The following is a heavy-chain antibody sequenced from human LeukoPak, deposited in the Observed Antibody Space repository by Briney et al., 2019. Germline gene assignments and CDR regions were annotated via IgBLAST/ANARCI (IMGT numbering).Heavy chain of an antibody. J-gene: IGHJ4*02. CDR3: ARGGEDTATLY. CDR2: INPNSGGT. V-gene: IGHV1-2*02. CDR1: GYTFTVYY. Sequence: GASVTVSCKASGYTFTVYYMHWVRQAPGQGLEWMGWINPNSGGTNYAQKFQGRVTITRATSISTAYMELSRLRSDDTAVYYCARGGEDTATLYWGQGTLVTVSS. D-gene: IGHD5-18*01.